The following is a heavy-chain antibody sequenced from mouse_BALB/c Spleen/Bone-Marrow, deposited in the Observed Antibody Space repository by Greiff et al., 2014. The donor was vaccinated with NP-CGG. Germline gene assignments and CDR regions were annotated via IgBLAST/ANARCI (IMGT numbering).Heavy chain of an antibody. CDR1: GYSFTDYY. V-gene: IGHV1-26*01. Sequence: VQLQQSGPELVKPGASVKISCKASGYSFTDYYMHWVKQSHVKSLEWIGRINPYNGATSYNQNFKDKASLTVDTSSRTAYMELHSLTSEDSAVYYCASFGFAYWGQGTLVTVSA. J-gene: IGHJ3*01. CDR3: ASFGFAY. CDR2: INPYNGAT.